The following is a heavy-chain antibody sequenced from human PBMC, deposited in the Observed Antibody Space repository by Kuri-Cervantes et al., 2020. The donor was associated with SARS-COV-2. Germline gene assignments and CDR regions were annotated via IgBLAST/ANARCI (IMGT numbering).Heavy chain of an antibody. CDR2: ISGSGGST. CDR3: ARERAAGRMFDY. CDR1: GFTFSSYA. V-gene: IGHV3-23*01. J-gene: IGHJ4*02. D-gene: IGHD6-13*01. Sequence: GESLKISCAASGFTFSSYAMSWVRQAPGKGLEWVSAISGSGGSTYYADSVKGRFTISRDNPKNTLYLQMNSLRAEDTAVYYCARERAAGRMFDYWGQGTLVTVSS.